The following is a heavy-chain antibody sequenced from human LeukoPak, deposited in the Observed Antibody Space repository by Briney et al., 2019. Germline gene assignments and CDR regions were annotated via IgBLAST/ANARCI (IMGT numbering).Heavy chain of an antibody. D-gene: IGHD1-26*01. J-gene: IGHJ6*02. CDR1: GFTFSGFS. Sequence: GGSLGLSGAASGFTFSGFSLNGAGKAQGRGWGGGAVIPYDGSNKYYADSVKGRFTISRDNSKNTLYLQMNSLRAEDTAVYYCARGRWELPGYYYYGMDVWGQGTTVTVSS. V-gene: IGHV3-30*03. CDR2: IPYDGSNK. CDR3: ARGRWELPGYYYYGMDV.